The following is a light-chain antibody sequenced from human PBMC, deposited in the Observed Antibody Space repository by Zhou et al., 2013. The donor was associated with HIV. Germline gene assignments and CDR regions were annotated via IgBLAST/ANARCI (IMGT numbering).Light chain of an antibody. V-gene: IGLV1-40*01. CDR1: TSNIGALYD. Sequence: QSVLTQPPSVSGAPGQRVTISCTGSTSNIGALYDVHWYRQLPGTAPKLPIYANNNRPSGVPDRFSGSKSGTSASLAITGLQAEDEADYYCQSYDSSLRFVVFGGGTKLTVL. CDR2: ANN. J-gene: IGLJ2*01. CDR3: QSYDSSLRFVV.